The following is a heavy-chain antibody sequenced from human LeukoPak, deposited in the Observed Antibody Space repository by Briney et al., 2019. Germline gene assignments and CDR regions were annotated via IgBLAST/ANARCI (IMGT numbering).Heavy chain of an antibody. CDR2: IRYDGSNK. CDR1: GFTFSSFG. V-gene: IGHV3-30*02. CDR3: VVITQA. Sequence: GGSLRLSCAASGFTFSSFGMHWVRQAPGKGLEWVAFIRYDGSNKYYADSVKGRFTIPRDNSKNTLYLQMNSLRAEDTAVYYCVVITQAWGQGTLVTVSS. D-gene: IGHD2/OR15-2a*01. J-gene: IGHJ5*02.